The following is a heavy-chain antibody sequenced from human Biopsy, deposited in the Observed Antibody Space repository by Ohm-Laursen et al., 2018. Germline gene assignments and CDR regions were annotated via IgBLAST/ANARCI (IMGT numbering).Heavy chain of an antibody. D-gene: IGHD1-14*01. J-gene: IGHJ4*02. V-gene: IGHV4-31*03. CDR1: GVSINGGRYY. CDR2: IFYSANT. Sequence: TLSLTCTVSGVSINGGRYYWNWIRHHPGKGLEWIGNIFYSANTYYNPSLKSRVTISVDTSKNQFSLKLSSVTAADTAVYYCAKPADSYGSEFYFDYWGQGTLVTVSS. CDR3: AKPADSYGSEFYFDY.